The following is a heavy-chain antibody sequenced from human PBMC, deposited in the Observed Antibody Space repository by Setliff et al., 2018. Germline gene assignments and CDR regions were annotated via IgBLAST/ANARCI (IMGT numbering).Heavy chain of an antibody. D-gene: IGHD3-3*01. CDR1: GGTFSSYA. Sequence: GASVKVSCKASGGTFSSYAISWVRQAPGQGLEWMGGIIPIFGTANYAQKFQGRVTITTDESTSTAYMELSSLRSEDTAVYYCARAGTTIFGVVTSPNYGMDVWGQGTTVTVSS. V-gene: IGHV1-69*05. CDR3: ARAGTTIFGVVTSPNYGMDV. CDR2: IIPIFGTA. J-gene: IGHJ6*02.